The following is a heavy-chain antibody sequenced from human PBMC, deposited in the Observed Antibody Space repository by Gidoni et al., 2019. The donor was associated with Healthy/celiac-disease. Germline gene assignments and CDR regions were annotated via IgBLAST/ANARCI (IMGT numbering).Heavy chain of an antibody. V-gene: IGHV3-9*01. CDR3: AKAPRDFWSGSGLDWYFDL. Sequence: EVRLVESGGGLVQPGRYLRLSCAASGFPFDDYAMHWVRQAPGKGLEWVSGISWNSGSIGYADSVKGRFTISRDNAKNSLYLQMNSLRAEDTALYYCAKAPRDFWSGSGLDWYFDLWGRGTLVTVSS. J-gene: IGHJ2*01. D-gene: IGHD3-3*01. CDR1: GFPFDDYA. CDR2: ISWNSGSI.